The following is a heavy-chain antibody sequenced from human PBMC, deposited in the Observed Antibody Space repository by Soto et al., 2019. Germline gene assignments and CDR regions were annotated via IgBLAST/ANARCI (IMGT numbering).Heavy chain of an antibody. CDR2: IYYSGST. CDR1: GGSISSGGYY. V-gene: IGHV4-31*03. Sequence: PSETLSLTCTVSGGSISSGGYYWSWIRQHPGKGLEWIGYIYYSGSTYYNPSLKSRVTISVDTSKNQFSLKLSSVTAADTAVYYCARASLSDYYFDYWGQGTLVTVSS. CDR3: ARASLSDYYFDY. D-gene: IGHD3-10*01. J-gene: IGHJ4*02.